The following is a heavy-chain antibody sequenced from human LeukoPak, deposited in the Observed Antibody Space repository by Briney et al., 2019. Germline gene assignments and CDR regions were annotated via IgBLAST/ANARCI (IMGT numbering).Heavy chain of an antibody. D-gene: IGHD3-22*01. CDR3: ARARGYSYDSFDY. CDR2: ISSYASST. V-gene: IGHV3-74*01. J-gene: IGHJ4*02. Sequence: GGSLRHSRAAPGCTFISYWTHWVRQAPGEGLVGVSRISSYASSTSYADSVKGRFTISRDNDENTLFLKMNSLTAEDTAVYYCARARGYSYDSFDYWGQGTLVTISS. CDR1: GCTFISYW.